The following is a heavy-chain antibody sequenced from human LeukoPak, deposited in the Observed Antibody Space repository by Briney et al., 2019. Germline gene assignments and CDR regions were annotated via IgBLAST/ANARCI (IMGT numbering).Heavy chain of an antibody. CDR2: IYYSGST. V-gene: IGHV4-59*01. CDR1: GGFISSYY. J-gene: IGHJ6*02. Sequence: SETLSLTCTVSGGFISSYYWSCIRQPPGKGLEWIGYIYYSGSTNYNPSLKSRVTISVDTSKNQFSLKLSSVTAADTAVYYCARDHYYGMDVWGQGTTVTVSS. CDR3: ARDHYYGMDV.